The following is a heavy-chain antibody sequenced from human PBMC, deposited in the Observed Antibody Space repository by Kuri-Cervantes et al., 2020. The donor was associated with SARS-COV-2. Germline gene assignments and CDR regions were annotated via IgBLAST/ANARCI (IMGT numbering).Heavy chain of an antibody. CDR3: ARRSTSITIFGVVNNNPFDY. J-gene: IGHJ4*02. CDR2: IYYSGST. Sequence: GSLRLSCTVSGGSISSSISSSSYYWGWIRQPPGKGLEWIGSIYYSGSTYYNPSLKSRVTISVDTSKNQFSLKLSSVTAADTAVYYCARRSTSITIFGVVNNNPFDYWGQGTLVTVSS. CDR1: GGSISSSISSSSYY. V-gene: IGHV4-39*01. D-gene: IGHD3-3*01.